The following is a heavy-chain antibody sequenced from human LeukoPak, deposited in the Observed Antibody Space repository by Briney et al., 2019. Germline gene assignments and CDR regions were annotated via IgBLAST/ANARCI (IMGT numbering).Heavy chain of an antibody. V-gene: IGHV4-59*12. D-gene: IGHD5-18*01. J-gene: IGHJ4*02. CDR2: IYYTGTT. Sequence: SETLSLTCTISGDSTNTYFWSWIRQPPGKGLEWIGYIYYTGTTNYNPSLKSRVTISVGTSKNQFSLKLSSVTAADTAVYYCARGPRIQLWFFDYWGQGTLVTVSS. CDR1: GDSTNTYF. CDR3: ARGPRIQLWFFDY.